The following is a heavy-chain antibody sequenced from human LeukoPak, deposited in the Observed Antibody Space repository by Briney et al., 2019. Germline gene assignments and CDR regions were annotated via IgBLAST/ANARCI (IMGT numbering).Heavy chain of an antibody. Sequence: SGGSLRLSCAASGCTFSSYSMNWVRQAPGKGLEWVSSISSSSSYIYYADSVKGRFTISRDNAKNSLYLQMNSLEAGDTAVYYCARDPTRSPGGGFFSPLGYWGQGSPVTVSS. CDR2: ISSSSSYI. J-gene: IGHJ4*02. CDR3: ARDPTRSPGGGFFSPLGY. CDR1: GCTFSSYS. D-gene: IGHD3-16*01. V-gene: IGHV3-21*04.